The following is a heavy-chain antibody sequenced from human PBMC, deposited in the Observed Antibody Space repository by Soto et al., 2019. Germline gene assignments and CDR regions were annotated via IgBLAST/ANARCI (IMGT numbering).Heavy chain of an antibody. V-gene: IGHV3-23*01. Sequence: GGSLRLSCAASGFTFSSYAMSWVRQAPGKGLEWVSAISGSGGSTYYADSVKGRFTISRDNSKNTLYLQMNSLRAEDTAVYYCAKTVSVVPAAIEGYFDYWGQGTLVTVSS. CDR2: ISGSGGST. D-gene: IGHD2-2*01. CDR3: AKTVSVVPAAIEGYFDY. CDR1: GFTFSSYA. J-gene: IGHJ4*02.